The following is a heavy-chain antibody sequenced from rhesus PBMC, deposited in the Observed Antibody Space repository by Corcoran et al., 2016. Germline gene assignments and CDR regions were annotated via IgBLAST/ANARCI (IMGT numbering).Heavy chain of an antibody. V-gene: IGHV4-169*01. CDR1: GGSISSSY. CDR3: ARATNTVRGEYFEF. J-gene: IGHJ1*01. CDR2: IYGSGSST. Sequence: QLQLQESGPGLVKPSETLSVTCAVSGGSISSSYWSWIRQAPGKGREWIGDIYGSGSSTNYNPSLKSRVTLSVDTSKNQLSLKLSSVTTADTAMYYCARATNTVRGEYFEFWGQGALVTVSS. D-gene: IGHD4-23*01.